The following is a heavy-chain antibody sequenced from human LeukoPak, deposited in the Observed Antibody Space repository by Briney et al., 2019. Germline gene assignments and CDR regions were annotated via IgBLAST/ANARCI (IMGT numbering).Heavy chain of an antibody. D-gene: IGHD4-17*01. CDR3: ARGTGNYGDWDY. V-gene: IGHV3-30*02. Sequence: PGGSLRLSCAASGFTFSSYGMHWVRQAPGKGLEWVAFIRYDGSNKYYADSVKGRFTISRDNSKNTLYLQMNSLRAEDTAVYYCARGTGNYGDWDYWGQGTLVTVSS. CDR2: IRYDGSNK. CDR1: GFTFSSYG. J-gene: IGHJ4*02.